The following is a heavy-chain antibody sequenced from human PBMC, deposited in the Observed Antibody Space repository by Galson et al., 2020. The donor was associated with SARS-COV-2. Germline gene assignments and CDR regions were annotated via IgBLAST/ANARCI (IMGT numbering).Heavy chain of an antibody. CDR3: ARESKVGVTGYYPDS. V-gene: IGHV4-61*02. Sequence: SETLSLTCTVSGGSISSGSYYWSWIRQPAGKGLEWIGRIYASGSTSYNPSLKSRVTISVDTSKNQFSLKLSSVTAADTAIYYCARESKVGVTGYYPDSCGQGTLVTVSS. CDR2: IYASGST. D-gene: IGHD1-26*01. J-gene: IGHJ4*02. CDR1: GGSISSGSYY.